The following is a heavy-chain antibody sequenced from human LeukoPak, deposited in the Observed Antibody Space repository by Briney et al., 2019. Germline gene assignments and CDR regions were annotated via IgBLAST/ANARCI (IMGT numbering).Heavy chain of an antibody. J-gene: IGHJ4*02. CDR1: GFTFDDYA. D-gene: IGHD3-3*01. V-gene: IGHV3-9*01. CDR2: ISWNSCSI. Sequence: GRSLRLSCAASGFTFDDYAMHWVRQAPGKGLEWVSGISWNSCSIGYADSVKGRFTISRDNAKNSLYLQMNSLRAEDTALYYCAKGITIFGVVIGLLDYWGQGTLVTVSS. CDR3: AKGITIFGVVIGLLDY.